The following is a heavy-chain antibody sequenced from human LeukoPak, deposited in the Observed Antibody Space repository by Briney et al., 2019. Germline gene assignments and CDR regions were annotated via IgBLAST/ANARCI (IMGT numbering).Heavy chain of an antibody. V-gene: IGHV3-48*03. CDR3: ARGPYSSNWYVVY. CDR2: ISRTGNSI. Sequence: GGSLRLSCTASGFTFGDYAMNWVRLALGKGLEWISYISRTGNSIYYADSVKGRFTISRDSAKNSLYLQMNSLRAEDTAVYYCARGPYSSNWYVVYWGQGTLVTVAS. D-gene: IGHD6-13*01. J-gene: IGHJ4*02. CDR1: GFTFGDYA.